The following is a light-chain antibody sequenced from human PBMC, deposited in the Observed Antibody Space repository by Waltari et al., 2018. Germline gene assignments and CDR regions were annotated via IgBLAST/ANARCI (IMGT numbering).Light chain of an antibody. V-gene: IGKV3-11*01. CDR3: QQRSNWPPKYT. J-gene: IGKJ2*01. CDR2: DAS. CDR1: QSVSSY. Sequence: EIVLTQPPATLSLSPGERATLSCRASQSVSSYLAWYQQKPGQAPRLPIYDASNRATGIPARFSGSGSGTDFTLTISSLEPEDFAVYYCQQRSNWPPKYTFGQGTKLEIK.